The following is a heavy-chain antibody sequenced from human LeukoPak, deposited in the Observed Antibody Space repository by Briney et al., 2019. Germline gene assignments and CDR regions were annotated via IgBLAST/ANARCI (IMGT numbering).Heavy chain of an antibody. CDR1: GGSISSGSYY. CDR2: IHTSGST. CDR3: ARHSMRYNWFDP. D-gene: IGHD2/OR15-2a*01. Sequence: NPSETLSLTCTVSGGSISSGSYYWSWIRQPAGKGLEWIGRIHTSGSTNYNPSLKSRVIISVDTSKNQISLKLSSVTASDTAVYYCARHSMRYNWFDPWGQGTLVTVS. V-gene: IGHV4-61*02. J-gene: IGHJ5*02.